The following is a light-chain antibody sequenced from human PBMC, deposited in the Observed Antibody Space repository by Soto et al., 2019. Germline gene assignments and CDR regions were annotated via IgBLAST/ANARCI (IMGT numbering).Light chain of an antibody. Sequence: QSALTQPASVSGSPGQSITISCTGTSSDIGAYNYVSWYQQHPGTTPKLMIYGVNNRPSGVSNRFSGSKSGSTASLTISGLHAEDDADYYCTSYTTSSTLEFGGGTKLTVL. CDR1: SSDIGAYNY. CDR2: GVN. CDR3: TSYTTSSTLE. V-gene: IGLV2-14*01. J-gene: IGLJ2*01.